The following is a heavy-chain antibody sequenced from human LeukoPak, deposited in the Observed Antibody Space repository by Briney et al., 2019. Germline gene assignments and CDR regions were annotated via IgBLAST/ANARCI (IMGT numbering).Heavy chain of an antibody. CDR3: ARGGVVDIVAFDY. J-gene: IGHJ4*02. CDR2: NNPDSGNT. Sequence: ASVKLSFNSSGYTFTSNDNNWGRQANGQGLERTRWNNPDSGNTGYAQKFQGRVTPTRNTSISTAYMELSSLRSEDTAVYYCARGGVVDIVAFDYWGQGTLVTVSS. D-gene: IGHD5-12*01. V-gene: IGHV1-8*03. CDR1: GYTFTSND.